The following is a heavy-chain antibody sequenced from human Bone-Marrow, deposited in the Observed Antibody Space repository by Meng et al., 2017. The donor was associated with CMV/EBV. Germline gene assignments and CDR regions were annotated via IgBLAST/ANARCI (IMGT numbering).Heavy chain of an antibody. D-gene: IGHD3-16*01. V-gene: IGHV3-23*01. J-gene: IGHJ6*02. CDR1: GFTFSSYA. CDR3: AKDQLGGIRYYYYYGMDV. Sequence: GGSLRLSCAASGFTFSSYAMSWVRPAPGKGLEWVSAISGSGGSTYYADSVKGRFTISRDNSKNTLYLQLNSLRAKDTAVYYCAKDQLGGIRYYYYYGMDVWAQGTTVTVSS. CDR2: ISGSGGST.